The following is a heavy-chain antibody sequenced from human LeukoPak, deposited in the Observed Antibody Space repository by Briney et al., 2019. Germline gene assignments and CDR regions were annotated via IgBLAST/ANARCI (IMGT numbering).Heavy chain of an antibody. D-gene: IGHD3-9*01. CDR1: GGSISSSSYY. CDR3: ARTHYDILTGQRAYYFDY. J-gene: IGHJ4*02. Sequence: SETLSLTCTVSGGSISSSSYYWGWIRQPPGKGLEWIGSIYYSGSTYYNPSLKSRVTISVDTSKNQFSLKLSSVTAADTAVYYCARTHYDILTGQRAYYFDYWGQGTLVTVSS. CDR2: IYYSGST. V-gene: IGHV4-39*07.